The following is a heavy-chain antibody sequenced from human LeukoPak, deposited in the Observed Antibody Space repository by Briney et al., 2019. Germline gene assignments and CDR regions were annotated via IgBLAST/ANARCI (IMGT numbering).Heavy chain of an antibody. CDR1: GFTFSSYS. CDR2: ISSSSSYI. CDR3: ARVTYYYDSSDYYYYYMDV. J-gene: IGHJ6*03. D-gene: IGHD3-22*01. Sequence: GGSLRLSCAASGFTFSSYSMNWVRQAPGKGLEWVSSISSSSSYIYYADSVKGRFTISRDNAKNSLYLQMNSLRAEDTAVYYCARVTYYYDSSDYYYYYMDVWGKGTTVTISS. V-gene: IGHV3-21*01.